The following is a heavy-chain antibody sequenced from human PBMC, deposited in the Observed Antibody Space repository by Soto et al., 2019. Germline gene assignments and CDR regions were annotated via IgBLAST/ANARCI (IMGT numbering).Heavy chain of an antibody. Sequence: GGSLRLSCAASGFTFSSYAMRWVRQAPGKGLEWVSAISGSGGSTYYADSVKGRFTISRDNSKNTLYLQMNSLRAEDTAVYYCARRGSGSYSDYCGQGTLVTVSS. CDR2: ISGSGGST. J-gene: IGHJ4*02. D-gene: IGHD1-26*01. CDR1: GFTFSSYA. V-gene: IGHV3-23*01. CDR3: ARRGSGSYSDY.